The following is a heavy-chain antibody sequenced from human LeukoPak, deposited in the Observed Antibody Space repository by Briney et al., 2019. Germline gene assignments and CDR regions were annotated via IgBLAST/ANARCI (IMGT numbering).Heavy chain of an antibody. V-gene: IGHV3-30*18. CDR3: AKDPTDHDY. Sequence: GGSLRLSCAASGFTFSSYGMPWVRQAPGKGLEWVAVISYDGSNKYYADSVKGRFTISRDNSKNTLYLQMNSLRAEDTAVYYCAKDPTDHDYWGQGTLVTVSS. D-gene: IGHD4-17*01. CDR1: GFTFSSYG. J-gene: IGHJ4*02. CDR2: ISYDGSNK.